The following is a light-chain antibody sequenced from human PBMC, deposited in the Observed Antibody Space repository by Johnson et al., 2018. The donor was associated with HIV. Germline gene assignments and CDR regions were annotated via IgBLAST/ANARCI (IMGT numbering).Light chain of an antibody. CDR2: DNN. CDR3: GTWDSSLSAGV. V-gene: IGLV1-51*01. CDR1: SSNVGSSF. J-gene: IGLJ1*01. Sequence: QSVLTQPPSVSAAPGQTVTISCSGSSSNVGSSFVSWYRQVPGTAPKLLIYDNNKRPSGIPDRFSGSKSGPSATLGITGLQTGDEAAYYCGTWDSSLSAGVFGTGTKVTVL.